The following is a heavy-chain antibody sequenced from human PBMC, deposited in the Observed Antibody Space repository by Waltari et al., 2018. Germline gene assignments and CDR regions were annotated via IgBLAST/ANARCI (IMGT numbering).Heavy chain of an antibody. CDR1: GYTFTSYD. CDR2: RNPNSGNT. Sequence: QVQLVQSGAEVKKPGASVKVSCKASGYTFTSYDINWVRQATGQGLEWMGWRNPNSGNTGYAQKFQGRVTMTRNTSISTAYMELSSLRSEDTAVYYCARGIAVAGDDAFDIWGQGTMVIVSS. V-gene: IGHV1-8*01. CDR3: ARGIAVAGDDAFDI. D-gene: IGHD6-19*01. J-gene: IGHJ3*02.